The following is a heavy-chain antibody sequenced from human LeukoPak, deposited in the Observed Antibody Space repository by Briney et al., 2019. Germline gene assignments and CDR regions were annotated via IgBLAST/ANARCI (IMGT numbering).Heavy chain of an antibody. V-gene: IGHV3-30*03. Sequence: GRSLRLSCAASGFTFSSYGMHWVRQAPGKGLEWVAVISYDGSNKYYADSVKGRFTISRDNSKNTLYLQMNSLRAEDTAVYYCAGGITGTRRGDYWGQGTLVTVSS. D-gene: IGHD1-20*01. CDR2: ISYDGSNK. CDR1: GFTFSSYG. CDR3: AGGITGTRRGDY. J-gene: IGHJ4*02.